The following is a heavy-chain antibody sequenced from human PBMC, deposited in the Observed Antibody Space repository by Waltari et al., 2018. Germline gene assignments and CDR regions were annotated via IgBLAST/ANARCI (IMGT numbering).Heavy chain of an antibody. J-gene: IGHJ5*02. CDR2: IKQEGSEK. V-gene: IGHV3-7*01. CDR1: GFTFSSYW. CDR3: ARDRYYGSGSYYNEFLDWFDP. D-gene: IGHD3-10*01. Sequence: EVQLVESGGGLVQPGGSLRLSCAASGFTFSSYWMRWVRQAPGTGLEWVANIKQEGSEKYYVDSVKGRFTISRDNAKNSLYLQMNSLRAEDTAVYYCARDRYYGSGSYYNEFLDWFDPWGQGTLVTVSS.